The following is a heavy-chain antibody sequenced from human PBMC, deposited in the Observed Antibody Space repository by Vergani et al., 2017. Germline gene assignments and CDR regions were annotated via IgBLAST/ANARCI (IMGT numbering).Heavy chain of an antibody. CDR1: GFTFSSYA. V-gene: IGHV3-7*03. Sequence: EVQLLESGGGLVQPGGSLRLSCAASGFTFSSYAMSWVRQAPGKGLEWVANIKQDGSEKYYVDSVKGLFTISRDNAKNSLYLQMNSLRAADTAVYYCARAIVRKAAGKNWFDPWGQGTLVTVSS. D-gene: IGHD6-13*01. J-gene: IGHJ5*02. CDR3: ARAIVRKAAGKNWFDP. CDR2: IKQDGSEK.